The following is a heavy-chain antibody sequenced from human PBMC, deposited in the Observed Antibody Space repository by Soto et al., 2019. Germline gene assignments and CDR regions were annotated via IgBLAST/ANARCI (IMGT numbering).Heavy chain of an antibody. CDR1: GFSLSTSGVG. Sequence: QITLKESGPTLVKPTQTLTLTCTFSGFSLSTSGVGVGWIRQPPGKALEWLALIYWDDDKRYSPSLKSRLTTTKNTSNNQMVLQMPHMDPEDTDTYSWAHSWYCSGGSCYYSNRFDPWGQGTLVTVSS. CDR2: IYWDDDK. CDR3: AHSWYCSGGSCYYSNRFDP. D-gene: IGHD2-15*01. V-gene: IGHV2-5*02. J-gene: IGHJ5*02.